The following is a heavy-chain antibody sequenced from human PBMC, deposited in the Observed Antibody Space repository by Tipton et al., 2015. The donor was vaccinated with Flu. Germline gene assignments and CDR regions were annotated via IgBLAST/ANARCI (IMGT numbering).Heavy chain of an antibody. CDR1: GGTFTNYA. J-gene: IGHJ6*02. D-gene: IGHD2-2*01. CDR3: AGGVPITSCYSCYYYAMDA. V-gene: IGHV1-69*01. Sequence: QLVQSGAEVKKPGSSVKVSCMASGGTFTNYAISWVRQAPGQGLEWKGGFIPMFDAPNYAQNFQDRVTITADESTNTVYMELSSLGSEDTAVYYCAGGVPITSCYSCYYYAMDAWGQGTTVTVSS. CDR2: FIPMFDAP.